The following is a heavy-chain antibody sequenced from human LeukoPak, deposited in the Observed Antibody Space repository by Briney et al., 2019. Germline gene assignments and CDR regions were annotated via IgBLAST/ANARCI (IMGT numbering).Heavy chain of an antibody. V-gene: IGHV4-39*07. CDR2: IFYSGNT. CDR3: ARDLSFDWFPYYFDY. CDR1: SGSVSNSHYY. J-gene: IGHJ4*02. Sequence: PSETLALTCTVSSGSVSNSHYYWAWVRQPPGKGLEWLGSIFYSGNTHYNPSLKSPVTISIDTSKNQFSLKVSSVTAADTAIYYCARDLSFDWFPYYFDYWGQGILVTVSS. D-gene: IGHD3-9*01.